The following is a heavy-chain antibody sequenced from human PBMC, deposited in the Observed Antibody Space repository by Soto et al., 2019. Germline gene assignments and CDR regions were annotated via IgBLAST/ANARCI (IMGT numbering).Heavy chain of an antibody. V-gene: IGHV3-7*03. CDR2: IKQDGSEI. D-gene: IGHD2-15*01. CDR3: ARAPGGEIAFPTLYYSGMDV. Sequence: SGGSLRLSCAASGFPFSRYWMSWIRQTPGKGLEWVANIKQDGSEIYYVDSVKGRFTISKDNASNSLSLEMNSLKAEDTGVYYCARAPGGEIAFPTLYYSGMDVWGQGTTVTVSS. CDR1: GFPFSRYW. J-gene: IGHJ6*02.